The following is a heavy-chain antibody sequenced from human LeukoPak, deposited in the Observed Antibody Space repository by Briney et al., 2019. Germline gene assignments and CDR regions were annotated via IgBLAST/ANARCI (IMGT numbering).Heavy chain of an antibody. Sequence: KASETLSLTCGVSGGSMSPYYWSWIRQPPGKGLEWIGYIYYSGSTNYNSSLKSRLTISVDTSKNQFSLNLSSVTAADTAVYYCARLTPYSYGRSLDSWGQGTLVTVSS. D-gene: IGHD5-18*01. V-gene: IGHV4-59*01. J-gene: IGHJ4*02. CDR2: IYYSGST. CDR1: GGSMSPYY. CDR3: ARLTPYSYGRSLDS.